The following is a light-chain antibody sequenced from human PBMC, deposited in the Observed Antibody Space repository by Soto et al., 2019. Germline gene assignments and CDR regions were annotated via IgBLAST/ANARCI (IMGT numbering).Light chain of an antibody. J-gene: IGLJ3*02. V-gene: IGLV1-44*01. CDR1: SSTLAGNT. Sequence: QSVLTQPPSVSGAPGQRVTITCSGTSSTLAGNTVNWYQQLPGAAPKLLIYSNNERPSGVPGRFSGTKSRTSASLAISGLQSEDEADYYCAAWDDSPDGPWMFGGGTKLTVL. CDR3: AAWDDSPDGPWM. CDR2: SNN.